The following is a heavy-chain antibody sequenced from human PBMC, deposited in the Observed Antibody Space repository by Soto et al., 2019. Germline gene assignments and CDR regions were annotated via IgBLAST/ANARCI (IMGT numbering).Heavy chain of an antibody. CDR3: AKAREVTLVPISLAQ. D-gene: IGHD3-10*01. CDR2: VGGSGDGT. CDR1: GFTFSTYT. V-gene: IGHV3-23*01. Sequence: EVQLLEFGGGLVQPGGSLRLSCAASGFTFSTYTMTWVRQAPGKGLEWVSSVGGSGDGTYYADSVKGRFTISRDNSKNTLYLQMNILRADDTAIYYCAKAREVTLVPISLAQWGQGTLVTVSS. J-gene: IGHJ4*02.